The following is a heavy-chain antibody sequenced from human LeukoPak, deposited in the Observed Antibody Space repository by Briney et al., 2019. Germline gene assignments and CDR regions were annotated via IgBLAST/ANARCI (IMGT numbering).Heavy chain of an antibody. J-gene: IGHJ4*02. CDR3: AKDLGFWSGYLF. Sequence: GGSLRLSCAASGFTFSTYAMGWVRQAPGKGLEWVAFIRSDGNVTKYLDSVKGRFTISRDNSENTLYLQVTNLRPDDTAVYFCAKDLGFWSGYLFWGQGTLVTVSS. CDR1: GFTFSTYA. CDR2: IRSDGNVT. V-gene: IGHV3-30*02. D-gene: IGHD3-3*01.